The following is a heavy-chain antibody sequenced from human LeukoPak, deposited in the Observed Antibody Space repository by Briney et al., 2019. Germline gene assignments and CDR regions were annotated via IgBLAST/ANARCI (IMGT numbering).Heavy chain of an antibody. Sequence: GASVKVSCKASGYTFTSYGISWVRQAPGQGLKWMGWISAYNGNTNYAQKLQGRVTMTTDTSTSTAYMELRSLRSEDTAVYYCARVGGGSSTCGWFDPWGQGTLVTVSS. V-gene: IGHV1-18*01. D-gene: IGHD6-13*01. CDR1: GYTFTSYG. CDR3: ARVGGGSSTCGWFDP. CDR2: ISAYNGNT. J-gene: IGHJ5*02.